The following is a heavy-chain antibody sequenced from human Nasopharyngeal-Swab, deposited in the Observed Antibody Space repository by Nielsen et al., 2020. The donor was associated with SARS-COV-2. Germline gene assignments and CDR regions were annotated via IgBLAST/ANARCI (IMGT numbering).Heavy chain of an antibody. CDR3: AKGASVYGIPYYFDY. CDR1: GFTFSSYG. CDR2: ISYDGSNK. V-gene: IGHV3-30*18. D-gene: IGHD2-8*01. J-gene: IGHJ4*02. Sequence: GESLTISCAASGFTFSSYGMHWVRQAPGKGLEWVAVISYDGSNKYYADSVKGRFTISRDNSKNTLYLQMNSLRAEDTAVFYCAKGASVYGIPYYFDYWGQGTLVTVSS.